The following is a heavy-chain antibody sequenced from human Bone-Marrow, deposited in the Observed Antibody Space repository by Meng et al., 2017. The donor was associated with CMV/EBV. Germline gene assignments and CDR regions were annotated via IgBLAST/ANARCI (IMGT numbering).Heavy chain of an antibody. V-gene: IGHV4-39*07. CDR2: IYYSGST. J-gene: IGHJ6*02. Sequence: SETLSLTCTVSGGSISSSSYYWGWIRQPPGKGLEWIGSIYYSGSTYYNPSLKSRVAISVDTSKNQLSLKLNSVTTADTAVYYCALLDGFGEFTSDYYYYGMDVWGQGTTVTVSS. CDR1: GGSISSSSYY. CDR3: ALLDGFGEFTSDYYYYGMDV. D-gene: IGHD3-10*01.